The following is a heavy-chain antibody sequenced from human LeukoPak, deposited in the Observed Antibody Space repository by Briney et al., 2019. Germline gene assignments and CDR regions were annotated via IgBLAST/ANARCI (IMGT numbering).Heavy chain of an antibody. Sequence: GGSLRLSCAASGFTFSSYAMHWVRQAPGKGLEWVAVISYDGSNKYYADSVKGRFTTSRDNSKNTLYLQMNSLRAEDTAVYYCARRDGYSYGLDYWGQGTLVTVSS. V-gene: IGHV3-30-3*01. J-gene: IGHJ4*02. D-gene: IGHD5-18*01. CDR1: GFTFSSYA. CDR3: ARRDGYSYGLDY. CDR2: ISYDGSNK.